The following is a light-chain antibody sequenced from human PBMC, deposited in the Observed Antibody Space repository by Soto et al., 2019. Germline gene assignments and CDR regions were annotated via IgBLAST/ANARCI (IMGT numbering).Light chain of an antibody. CDR3: SSYTSSNTLV. Sequence: ALTQPASVSGSPGQSITISCTGTSSDVGGYKYVSWYQQHPGKAPKLMIYEVGNRPSGVSQRFSGSKSGNTASLTIFGLQAEDEADYYCSSYTSSNTLVFGGGTKVTVL. CDR2: EVG. J-gene: IGLJ3*02. V-gene: IGLV2-14*01. CDR1: SSDVGGYKY.